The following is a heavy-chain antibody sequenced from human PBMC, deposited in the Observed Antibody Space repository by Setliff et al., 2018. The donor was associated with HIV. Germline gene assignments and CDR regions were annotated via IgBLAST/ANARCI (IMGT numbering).Heavy chain of an antibody. V-gene: IGHV4-39*07. CDR3: ARGWVRGPIISPGTYFSYGLDV. CDR1: GDSISSGGYF. J-gene: IGHJ6*02. D-gene: IGHD3-10*01. CDR2: VNRDGGA. Sequence: SETLSLTCTVSGDSISSGGYFWTWIRQSPGKGLEWVGQVNRDGGAHYNPSLRSRVTISVDTSKNQFSLKLTYMTAADTAVYYCARGWVRGPIISPGTYFSYGLDVWGQGTPVTVSS.